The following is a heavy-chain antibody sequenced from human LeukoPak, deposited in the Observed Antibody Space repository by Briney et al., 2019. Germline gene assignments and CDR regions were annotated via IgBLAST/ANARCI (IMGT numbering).Heavy chain of an antibody. CDR1: GGSISSYY. CDR2: IYYSGST. D-gene: IGHD3-3*01. Sequence: SETLSLTCTVSGGSISSYYWSWIRQPPGKGLEWIGYIYYSGSTNYNPSLKSRVTISVDTSKNQFSLKLSSVTAADTAVYYCASLYYDFWSGIYYFDYWGQGTLVTVSS. CDR3: ASLYYDFWSGIYYFDY. J-gene: IGHJ4*02. V-gene: IGHV4-59*08.